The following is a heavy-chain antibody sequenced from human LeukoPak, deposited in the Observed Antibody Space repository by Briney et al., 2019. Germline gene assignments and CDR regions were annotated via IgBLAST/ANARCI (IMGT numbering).Heavy chain of an antibody. V-gene: IGHV1-69*05. Sequence: EASVKVSCKASGGTFSSYAISWVRQAPGQGLEWMGGIIPIFGTANYAQKFQGRVTITTDESTNTAYMELSSLRSEDTAVYYCARDGCSSTSCPLYYFDYWGQGTLVTVSS. CDR2: IIPIFGTA. D-gene: IGHD2-2*01. J-gene: IGHJ4*02. CDR1: GGTFSSYA. CDR3: ARDGCSSTSCPLYYFDY.